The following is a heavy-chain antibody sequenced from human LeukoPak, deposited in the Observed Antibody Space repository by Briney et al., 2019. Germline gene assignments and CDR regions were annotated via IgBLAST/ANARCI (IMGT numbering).Heavy chain of an antibody. D-gene: IGHD5-12*01. CDR1: GFTFSSYA. J-gene: IGHJ4*02. V-gene: IGHV3-30-3*01. CDR2: ISYDGSNK. CDR3: ARGRDGYNY. Sequence: GGSLRLSCAASGFTFSSYAMLWVRQAPGKGLEWVAVISYDGSNKYYADSVKGRFTISRDNSKNTLYLQMNSLRAEDTAVYYCARGRDGYNYWGQGTLVTVSS.